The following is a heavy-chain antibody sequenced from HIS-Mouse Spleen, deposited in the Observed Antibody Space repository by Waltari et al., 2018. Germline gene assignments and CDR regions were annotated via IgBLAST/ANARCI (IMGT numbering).Heavy chain of an antibody. D-gene: IGHD6-13*01. Sequence: QLQLQESAPGLAKPSETRSPTCTVSGGSIRSSSYSWGWIRPPPGKGLEWIGSIYYSGGTYYNPSLKSRVTISVDTSKNQSSLKLSSVTAADTAVYYCAREIPYSSSWYDWYFDLWGRGTLVTVSS. J-gene: IGHJ2*01. V-gene: IGHV4-39*07. CDR1: GGSIRSSSYS. CDR3: AREIPYSSSWYDWYFDL. CDR2: IYYSGGT.